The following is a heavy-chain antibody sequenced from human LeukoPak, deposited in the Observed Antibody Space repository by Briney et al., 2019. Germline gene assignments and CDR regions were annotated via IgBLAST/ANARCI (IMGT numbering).Heavy chain of an antibody. CDR2: TYYRSKWYN. V-gene: IGHV6-1*01. J-gene: IGHJ4*02. Sequence: SQTLSLTCAISGDSVSSNSAAWNCIRQSPSRGLEWLGSTYYRSKWYNDYAVSVKSRITINPDTSKNQFSLQLNSVTPEDTAVYYCAVYYDYVWGSYRQFDYWGQGTLVTVSS. D-gene: IGHD3-16*02. CDR1: GDSVSSNSAA. CDR3: AVYYDYVWGSYRQFDY.